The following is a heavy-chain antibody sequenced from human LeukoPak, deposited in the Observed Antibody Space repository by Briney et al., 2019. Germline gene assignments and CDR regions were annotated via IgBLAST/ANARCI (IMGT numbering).Heavy chain of an antibody. V-gene: IGHV4-59*01. D-gene: IGHD6-13*01. Sequence: PSETLSLTCTVSGGSISSYYWSWIRQPPGKGLEWIGYIYYSGSTNYNPSLKSRVTISVGTSKNQFSLKLSSVTAADTAVYYCARGLYSSSWYGVDYWGQGTLVTVSS. CDR1: GGSISSYY. J-gene: IGHJ4*02. CDR2: IYYSGST. CDR3: ARGLYSSSWYGVDY.